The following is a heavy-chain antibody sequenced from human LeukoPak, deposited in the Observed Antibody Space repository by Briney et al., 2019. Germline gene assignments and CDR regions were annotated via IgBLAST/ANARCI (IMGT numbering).Heavy chain of an antibody. CDR1: GGSISSYY. CDR3: ASTYCTNGVCSRAFDY. Sequence: SETLSLTCTVSGGSISSYYWSWIRQPAGKGLEWIGRIYTSGSTNYNPSLKSRVTMSVDTSKNQFSLKLSSVTAADTAVYYCASTYCTNGVCSRAFDYWGQGTLVTVSS. J-gene: IGHJ4*02. CDR2: IYTSGST. D-gene: IGHD2-8*01. V-gene: IGHV4-4*07.